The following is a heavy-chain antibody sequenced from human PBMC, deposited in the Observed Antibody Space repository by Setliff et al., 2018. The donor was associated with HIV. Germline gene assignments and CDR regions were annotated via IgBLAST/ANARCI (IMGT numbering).Heavy chain of an antibody. CDR1: GFTFDDYA. CDR2: ISWNSVSI. D-gene: IGHD5-18*01. CDR3: AKVDTAMVRNLWYFDL. J-gene: IGHJ2*01. Sequence: PGGSLRLSCAASGFTFDDYAMHWVRQAPGKGLEWVSGISWNSVSIGYADSVKGRFTISRDNAKNSLYLQMNSLRAEDTALYYCAKVDTAMVRNLWYFDLWGRGTLVTVSS. V-gene: IGHV3-9*01.